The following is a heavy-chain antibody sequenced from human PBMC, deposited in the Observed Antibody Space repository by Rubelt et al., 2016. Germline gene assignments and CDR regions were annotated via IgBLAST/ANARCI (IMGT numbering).Heavy chain of an antibody. CDR1: GFTFATYS. Sequence: EVQLVESGGGLVQPGGSLRLSCAASGFTFATYSMNWVRQAPGKGLGWVSYISSTSSTIYYADSVKGRFTIPRDRARNSLFLQMNSLGDEDTAVYYCTRGSPLGYSSSGWFDPWGQGTLVTVSS. CDR3: TRGSPLGYSSSGWFDP. CDR2: ISSTSSTI. V-gene: IGHV3-48*02. D-gene: IGHD6-6*01. J-gene: IGHJ5*02.